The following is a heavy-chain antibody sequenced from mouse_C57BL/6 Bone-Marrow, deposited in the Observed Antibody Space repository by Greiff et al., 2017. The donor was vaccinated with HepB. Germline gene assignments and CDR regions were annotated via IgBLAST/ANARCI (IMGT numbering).Heavy chain of an antibody. J-gene: IGHJ1*03. CDR1: GYTFTDYY. CDR3: AREITTVPDV. Sequence: EVQLQQSGPELVKPGASVKISCKASGYTFTDYYMNWVKQSHGKSLEWIGDINPNNGGTSYNQKFKGKATLTVDKSSSTAYMELRSLTSEDSAVYYCAREITTVPDVWGTGTTVTVSS. V-gene: IGHV1-26*01. CDR2: INPNNGGT. D-gene: IGHD1-1*01.